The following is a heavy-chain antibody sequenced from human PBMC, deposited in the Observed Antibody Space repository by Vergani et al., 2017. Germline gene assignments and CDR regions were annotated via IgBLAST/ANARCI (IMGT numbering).Heavy chain of an antibody. CDR1: GYTFTSYY. V-gene: IGHV1-69*01. CDR2: IIPIFGKA. Sequence: QVQLVQSGAEVKKPGASVKVSCKASGYTFTSYYMHWVRQAPGQGLEWMGGIIPIFGKANYAQKFQGRVTITADESTSTAYMELSSLRSEDTAVYYCARSEGDAFDIWGQGTMVTVSS. J-gene: IGHJ3*02. CDR3: ARSEGDAFDI.